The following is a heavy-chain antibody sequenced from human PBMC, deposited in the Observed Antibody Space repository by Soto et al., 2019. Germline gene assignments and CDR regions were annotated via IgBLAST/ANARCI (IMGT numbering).Heavy chain of an antibody. CDR3: ARDSSGYLGFDY. J-gene: IGHJ4*02. D-gene: IGHD3-22*01. V-gene: IGHV2-5*02. CDR2: IYWDDDK. Sequence: QITLKESGPTLVKPTQTLTLTCTFSGFSLSTSGVGVGWIRQPAGKALEWLALIYWDDDKRYSPSLKSRLTITKDTSKSQVVLTMTNMDPVDTATYYCARDSSGYLGFDYWGQGTLVTVSS. CDR1: GFSLSTSGVG.